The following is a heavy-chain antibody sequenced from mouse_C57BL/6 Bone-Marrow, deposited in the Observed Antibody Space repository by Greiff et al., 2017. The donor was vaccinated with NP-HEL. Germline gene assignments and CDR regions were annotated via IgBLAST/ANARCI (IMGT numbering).Heavy chain of an antibody. Sequence: VQLQQSGAELVRPGTSVKLSCKASGYTFTSYWMHWVKQRPGQGLEWIGVIDPSDSYTNYNQKFKGKATLTVDTSSSTAYMQLSSLTSEDSAVYYCARYGTWAMDYWGQGTSVTVSS. D-gene: IGHD4-1*01. J-gene: IGHJ4*01. CDR3: ARYGTWAMDY. CDR1: GYTFTSYW. CDR2: IDPSDSYT. V-gene: IGHV1-59*01.